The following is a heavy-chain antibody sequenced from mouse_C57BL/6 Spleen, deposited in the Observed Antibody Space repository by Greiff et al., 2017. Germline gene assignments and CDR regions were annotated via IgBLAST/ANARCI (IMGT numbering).Heavy chain of an antibody. CDR3: ASITGTGGGFAY. V-gene: IGHV1-64*01. CDR1: GYTFTSYW. CDR2: IHPNSGST. J-gene: IGHJ3*01. Sequence: VQLQQPGAELVKPGASVKLSCKASGYTFTSYWMHWVKQRPGQGLEWIGMIHPNSGSTNYNEKFKSKATLTVDKSSSTAYMQLSSLTSEDSAVYYCASITGTGGGFAYWGQGTLVTVSA. D-gene: IGHD4-1*01.